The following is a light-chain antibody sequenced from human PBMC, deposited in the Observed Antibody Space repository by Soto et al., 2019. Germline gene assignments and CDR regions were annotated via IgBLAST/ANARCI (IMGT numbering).Light chain of an antibody. CDR2: GAS. CDR3: QQYDSSQIT. J-gene: IGKJ5*01. CDR1: QSVSSNF. Sequence: EIVLTQSPGTLSLSPGERATLSCRASQSVSSNFLAWYQQKPGQAPRLIIYGASSRATGIPDRFSGSGSGTDFTLTINRLEPEDFAVYYCQQYDSSQITFGQGTRLEIK. V-gene: IGKV3-20*01.